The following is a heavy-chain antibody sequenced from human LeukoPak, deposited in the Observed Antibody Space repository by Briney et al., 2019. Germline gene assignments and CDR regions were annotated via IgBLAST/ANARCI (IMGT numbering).Heavy chain of an antibody. V-gene: IGHV3-48*01. Sequence: GGSLRLSCAASGFTFSIYSMNWVRQAPGKGLKWVSYISSSGSTIYYADSVKGRFTISRDNAKNSLYLQMNSLRAEDTAVYYCAKGELLESFDPWGQGTLVIVSS. CDR2: ISSSGSTI. CDR1: GFTFSIYS. J-gene: IGHJ5*02. CDR3: AKGELLESFDP. D-gene: IGHD3-10*01.